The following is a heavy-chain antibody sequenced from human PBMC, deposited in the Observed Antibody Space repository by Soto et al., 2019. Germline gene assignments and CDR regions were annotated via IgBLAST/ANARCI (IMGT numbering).Heavy chain of an antibody. CDR3: ARDQSKQQLAPFYY. CDR1: GFTFSSYW. CDR2: IKQDGSEK. J-gene: IGHJ4*02. D-gene: IGHD6-13*01. Sequence: GGSLRLSCAASGFTFSSYWMSWVRQAPGKGLEWVANIKQDGSEKYYVDSVKGRFTISRDNAKNSLYLQMNSLRAEDTAVYYCARDQSKQQLAPFYYWGQGTLVTVSS. V-gene: IGHV3-7*01.